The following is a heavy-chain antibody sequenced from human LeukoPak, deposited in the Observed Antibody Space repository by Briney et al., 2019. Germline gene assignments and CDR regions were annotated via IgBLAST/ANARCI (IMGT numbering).Heavy chain of an antibody. V-gene: IGHV3-23*01. Sequence: GGSLRLSCAASGFTFSSYAMSWVRQAPGKGLEWVSAISGSGGGTYYADSVKGRFTISRDSSKNTLYLQMNSLRAEDTAVYYCAKDSGSSWFKGVFDIWGQGSMVTVSS. CDR2: ISGSGGGT. J-gene: IGHJ3*02. D-gene: IGHD6-13*01. CDR3: AKDSGSSWFKGVFDI. CDR1: GFTFSSYA.